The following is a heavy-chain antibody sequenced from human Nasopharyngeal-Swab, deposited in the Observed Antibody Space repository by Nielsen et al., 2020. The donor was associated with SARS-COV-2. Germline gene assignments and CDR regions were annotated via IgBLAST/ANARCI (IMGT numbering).Heavy chain of an antibody. CDR2: IYHSGSA. CDR3: ARVGRVIDY. V-gene: IGHV4-4*02. J-gene: IGHJ4*02. D-gene: IGHD1-14*01. Sequence: VRQAPGKGLEWIGEIYHSGSAYYNPSLKSRVTISVDTSKNQFSLNLISVTAADAAVYYCARVGRVIDYWGQGTLVTVSS.